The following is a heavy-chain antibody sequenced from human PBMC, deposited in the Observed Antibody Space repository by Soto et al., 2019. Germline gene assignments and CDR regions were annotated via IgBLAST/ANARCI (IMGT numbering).Heavy chain of an antibody. CDR1: GASIRSNNR. CDR3: ARVYSGSYSDA. D-gene: IGHD1-26*01. CDR2: LFHSGST. J-gene: IGHJ4*02. Sequence: QVQLQESGPGLVKPSGALSLTCAVSGASIRSNNRWSWVRQPPGKGLEWIGELFHSGSTNYNPSLKTRLTRSVDNSKNQSSLKLSSVTAADTAVYYCARVYSGSYSDAWGQGTLVTVSS. V-gene: IGHV4-4*02.